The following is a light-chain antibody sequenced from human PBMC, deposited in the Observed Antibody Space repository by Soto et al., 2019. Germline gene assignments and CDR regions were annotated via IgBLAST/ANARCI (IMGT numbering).Light chain of an antibody. CDR2: GVS. CDR1: SSDVGAYNY. J-gene: IGLJ1*01. Sequence: QSALTQPASVSGSPGQSITISCTGTSSDVGAYNYVSWYQQHPGTAPKLIIFGVSNRPSGVSNRFSGSKSDNTASLTISGLQAEDEADYYCSSYTTTSTLYVFGAGTKVTVL. CDR3: SSYTTTSTLYV. V-gene: IGLV2-14*01.